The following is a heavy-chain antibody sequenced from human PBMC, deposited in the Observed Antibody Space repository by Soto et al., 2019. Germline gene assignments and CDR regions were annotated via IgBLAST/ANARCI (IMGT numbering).Heavy chain of an antibody. D-gene: IGHD6-13*01. Sequence: WGSLRLSCAASGFTFISYGMRWFRQSPGKGLEWVAVIWYDGSNKYYADSVKGRFTISRDNSKNTLYLQMNSLRAEDTAVYYCARGAPVGSSWYVYWGQGTLVTVSS. J-gene: IGHJ4*02. CDR2: IWYDGSNK. CDR3: ARGAPVGSSWYVY. CDR1: GFTFISYG. V-gene: IGHV3-33*01.